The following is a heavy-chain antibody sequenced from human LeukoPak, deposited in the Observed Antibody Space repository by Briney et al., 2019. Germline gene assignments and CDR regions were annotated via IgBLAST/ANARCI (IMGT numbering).Heavy chain of an antibody. CDR1: GGSISSYY. D-gene: IGHD6-19*01. CDR3: ARVVVSGWPSRIGASDI. V-gene: IGHV4-59*01. Sequence: TSETLSLTCTVSGGSISSYYWSWIRQPPGKGLEWIGYIYYSGSTNYNPSLKSRVTISVDTSKNQFSLKLSSVTAADTAVYYCARVVVSGWPSRIGASDIWGQGTMVTVSS. J-gene: IGHJ3*02. CDR2: IYYSGST.